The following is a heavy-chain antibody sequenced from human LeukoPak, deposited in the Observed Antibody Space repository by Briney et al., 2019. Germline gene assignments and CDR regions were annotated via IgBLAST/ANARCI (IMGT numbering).Heavy chain of an antibody. CDR3: AKEGRSLQTY. Sequence: ETLSLTCTVSGGSITSSSYYWGWIRQPPGKGLEWVANIKEDGTETYYVDSVKGRFTISRDNAKNSLYLQRNSLRVEDTAVYYCAKEGRSLQTYWGQGTLVTVSS. CDR1: GGSITSSSYY. CDR2: IKEDGTET. D-gene: IGHD5-24*01. J-gene: IGHJ4*02. V-gene: IGHV3-7*03.